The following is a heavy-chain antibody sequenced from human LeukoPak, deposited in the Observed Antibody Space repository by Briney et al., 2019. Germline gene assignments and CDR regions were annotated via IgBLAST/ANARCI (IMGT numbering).Heavy chain of an antibody. V-gene: IGHV3-48*03. CDR1: GFTFSSYE. Sequence: PGGSLRLSCAASGFTFSSYEMNSVRQAPGKGLEWVSYIKRSGSTIYYADSVKSLFSITRDRSKNIPYLQMNSLRPDDTAVYYCAKDRCSNGIGCLYYYMDVWGKGTTVTIS. J-gene: IGHJ6*03. D-gene: IGHD2-8*01. CDR3: AKDRCSNGIGCLYYYMDV. CDR2: IKRSGSTI.